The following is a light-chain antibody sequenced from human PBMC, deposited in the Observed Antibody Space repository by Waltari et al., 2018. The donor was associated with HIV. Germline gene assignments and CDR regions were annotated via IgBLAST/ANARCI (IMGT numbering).Light chain of an antibody. CDR1: NIGRNM. Sequence: SYVLTQAPSISLAPEQPATTSCENIGRNMVRLYRQKPGRAPLLVVLDDVDRSSGIPARFSGARSGERATLTISGVEAGDEADYYCQVWDRGYKEAVFGGGT. CDR3: QVWDRGYKEAV. CDR2: DDV. J-gene: IGLJ2*01. V-gene: IGLV3-21*02.